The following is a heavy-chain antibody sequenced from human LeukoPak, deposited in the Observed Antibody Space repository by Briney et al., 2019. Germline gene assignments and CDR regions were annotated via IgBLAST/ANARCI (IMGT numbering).Heavy chain of an antibody. CDR2: IYSSGST. Sequence: SETLSLTCTVSGGSISSSSYYWGWIRQPPGKGLEWIGSIYSSGSTYYNPSLKSRVTISVDTSKNQFSLKLSSVTAADTAVYYCARSLTYYYDSSGPTDWGQGTLVTVSS. V-gene: IGHV4-39*07. D-gene: IGHD3-22*01. J-gene: IGHJ4*02. CDR1: GGSISSSSYY. CDR3: ARSLTYYYDSSGPTD.